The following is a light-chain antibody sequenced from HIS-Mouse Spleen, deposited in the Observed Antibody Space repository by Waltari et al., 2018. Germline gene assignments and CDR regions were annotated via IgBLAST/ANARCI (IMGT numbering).Light chain of an antibody. Sequence: SYVLTQPPSVSVAPGKTARITCGGNNIGSKSVHWYQQNPGQAPGLAVYDDSDRPSGIPERFSGSNSGNTATLTISRVEAGDEADYYCQVWDSSSDHVVFGGGTKLTVL. V-gene: IGLV3-21*03. J-gene: IGLJ2*01. CDR1: NIGSKS. CDR3: QVWDSSSDHVV. CDR2: DDS.